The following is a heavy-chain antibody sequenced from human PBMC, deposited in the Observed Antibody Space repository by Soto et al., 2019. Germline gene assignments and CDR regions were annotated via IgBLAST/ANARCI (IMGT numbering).Heavy chain of an antibody. Sequence: EVQLLESGGGLVQPGGSLRLSCAASGLTFSGYGMSWVRQAPGTGLEWVSAISGSGSSTYYADSVKGRFTISRDDSKNILFLQMSRMRAEGTAVYYCVTRSRGPQSSPPRLDSWGQGTLVTVSS. CDR3: VTRSRGPQSSPPRLDS. D-gene: IGHD4-4*01. CDR1: GLTFSGYG. CDR2: ISGSGSST. J-gene: IGHJ4*02. V-gene: IGHV3-23*01.